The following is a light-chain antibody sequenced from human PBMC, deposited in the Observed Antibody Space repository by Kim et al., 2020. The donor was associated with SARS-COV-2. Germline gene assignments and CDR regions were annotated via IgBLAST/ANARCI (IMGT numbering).Light chain of an antibody. CDR1: HSVSSRY. Sequence: SPGEGATLSCLASHSVSSRYLAWYQQRPGQAPSLIIYDAATRATGIPDRFSGSGSGTDFTLTISRLEPEDFAIYYCQQYESSPMTFGQGTRLEIK. J-gene: IGKJ5*01. CDR2: DAA. V-gene: IGKV3-20*01. CDR3: QQYESSPMT.